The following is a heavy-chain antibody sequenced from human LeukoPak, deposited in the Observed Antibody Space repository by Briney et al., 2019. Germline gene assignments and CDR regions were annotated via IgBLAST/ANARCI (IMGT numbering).Heavy chain of an antibody. V-gene: IGHV1-69*13. Sequence: GASVKVSCKASGGTFSSYAISWVRQAPGQGLEWMGGIIPIFGTANYAQKFQGRVTITADESTSTAYMELSSLRSEDTAVYYCAAYDRVTYDAFDIWGQGTTVTVSS. CDR2: IIPIFGTA. D-gene: IGHD3-22*01. CDR3: AAYDRVTYDAFDI. CDR1: GGTFSSYA. J-gene: IGHJ3*02.